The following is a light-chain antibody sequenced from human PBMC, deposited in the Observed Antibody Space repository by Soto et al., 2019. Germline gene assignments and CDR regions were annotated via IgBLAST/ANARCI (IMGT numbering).Light chain of an antibody. CDR1: QSVSSY. Sequence: EIVLTHSPATLSLSPGDRATLSCRASQSVSSYLAWYQQKPGQAPRLVIYDASSRATDIPARFSGSGSGTDFTLTINSLEPEDFAVYYCQQRTNRPPWTFGPGTKVDIK. V-gene: IGKV3-11*01. J-gene: IGKJ1*01. CDR3: QQRTNRPPWT. CDR2: DAS.